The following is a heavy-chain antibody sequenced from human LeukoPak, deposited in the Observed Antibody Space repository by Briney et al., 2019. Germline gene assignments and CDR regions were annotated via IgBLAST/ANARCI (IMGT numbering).Heavy chain of an antibody. CDR2: IIPIFGTA. V-gene: IGHV1-69*06. CDR3: ARDQDGYKYFDY. D-gene: IGHD5-24*01. J-gene: IGHJ4*02. Sequence: SVKVSCKTSGGTFSSYAINWVRQAPGQGLEWMGEIIPIFGTANYAQKFQGRVTITADKSTSTAYMELSSLRSEDSAVYYCARDQDGYKYFDYWGQGTLVTVSS. CDR1: GGTFSSYA.